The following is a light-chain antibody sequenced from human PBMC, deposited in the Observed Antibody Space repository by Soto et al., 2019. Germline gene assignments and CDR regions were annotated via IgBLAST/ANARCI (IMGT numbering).Light chain of an antibody. V-gene: IGLV1-47*01. CDR1: SSNIGSNY. J-gene: IGLJ2*01. CDR3: AAWDVSLSGYVV. Sequence: QSVLTQPPSASGTPGQRVTISCSGSSSNIGSNYVYWYQQLPGTAPKLLIYRNNQRPSGVPDRFSGSKSGTSASLAISGLRSEDEADYYCAAWDVSLSGYVVFGGGTKLTVL. CDR2: RNN.